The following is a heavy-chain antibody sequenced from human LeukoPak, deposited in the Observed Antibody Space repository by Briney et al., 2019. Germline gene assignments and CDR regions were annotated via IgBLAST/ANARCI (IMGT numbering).Heavy chain of an antibody. J-gene: IGHJ4*02. V-gene: IGHV1-8*01. CDR1: GYTFTSYD. Sequence: ASVKVSCKASGYTFTSYDINWVRQATGQGLEWMGWMNPNSGNTGYAQKFQGRVTMTRNTSISTAYMELSSLRSVDTAVYYCARGIGTVLRFLEWLLYRYYFDYWGQGTLVTVSS. CDR3: ARGIGTVLRFLEWLLYRYYFDY. D-gene: IGHD3-3*01. CDR2: MNPNSGNT.